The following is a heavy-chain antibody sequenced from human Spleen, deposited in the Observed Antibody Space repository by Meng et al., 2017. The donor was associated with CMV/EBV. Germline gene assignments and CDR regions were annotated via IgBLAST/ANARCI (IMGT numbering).Heavy chain of an antibody. CDR1: GGTFSRFP. Sequence: SVKVSCKASGGTFSRFPISWVRQAPGQGLEWMGGIIPMFGTANYAQKFQGRVTITTDESTNTAYMELSSLRSEDTAVYYCARDPPRLEFGVVIYYGMDVWGQGTTVTVSS. CDR2: IIPMFGTA. D-gene: IGHD3-3*01. J-gene: IGHJ6*02. CDR3: ARDPPRLEFGVVIYYGMDV. V-gene: IGHV1-69*05.